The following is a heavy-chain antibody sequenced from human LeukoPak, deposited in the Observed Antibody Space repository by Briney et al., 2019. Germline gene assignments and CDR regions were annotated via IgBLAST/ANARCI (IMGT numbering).Heavy chain of an antibody. CDR2: ISNSADST. Sequence: PGGSLRLSCAASGFIFSNYAMSWVRQAPGKGLEWVSGISNSADSTYYAVSVKGRFTISRDNSKNTLYLQMNSLRAEDPAVYYCAKDRDFLSGYYGFGFWGRGTLVTVSS. D-gene: IGHD3-3*01. CDR1: GFIFSNYA. CDR3: AKDRDFLSGYYGFGF. V-gene: IGHV3-23*01. J-gene: IGHJ4*02.